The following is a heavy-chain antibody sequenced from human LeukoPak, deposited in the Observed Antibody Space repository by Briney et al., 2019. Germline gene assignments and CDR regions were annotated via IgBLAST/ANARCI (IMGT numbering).Heavy chain of an antibody. CDR3: ARDLSAAAGNGWFDP. CDR2: IYYSGST. J-gene: IGHJ5*02. V-gene: IGHV4-59*01. D-gene: IGHD6-13*01. CDR1: GGSISSYY. Sequence: SETLSPTCTVSGGSISSYYWSWIRQPPGKGLQWIGYIYYSGSTNYNPSLKSRVTISVATSKNQFSLKLSSVTAADTAVYYCARDLSAAAGNGWFDPWGQGTLVTVSS.